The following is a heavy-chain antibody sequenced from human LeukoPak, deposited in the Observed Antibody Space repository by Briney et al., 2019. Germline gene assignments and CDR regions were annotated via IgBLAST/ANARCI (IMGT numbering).Heavy chain of an antibody. CDR3: ASNRYYYGSGSYYKPIDY. CDR1: GGTFSSYA. CDR2: IIPIFGTA. V-gene: IGHV1-69*06. Sequence: GSSVKVSCKASGGTFSSYAISWVRQAPGQGLEWMGGIIPIFGTANYAQKFQGRVTITADKFTSTAYMELSSLRSGDTAVYYCASNRYYYGSGSYYKPIDYWGQGTLVTVSS. J-gene: IGHJ4*02. D-gene: IGHD3-10*01.